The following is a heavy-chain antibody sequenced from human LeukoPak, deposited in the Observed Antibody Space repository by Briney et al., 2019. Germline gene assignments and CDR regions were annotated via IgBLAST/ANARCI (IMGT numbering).Heavy chain of an antibody. CDR2: IYYSGST. J-gene: IGHJ4*02. V-gene: IGHV4-59*08. CDR3: ARGQSTGTTAQPDY. CDR1: GGSIISYY. Sequence: PSDTLSLTCSVSGGSIISYYWSWIRQLPGKGLEWVAYIYYSGSTNYTPTLKSRATISVDTSRNQFSLSLSSVTAADTAVYYCARGQSTGTTAQPDYWGQGTLVTVSS. D-gene: IGHD1-1*01.